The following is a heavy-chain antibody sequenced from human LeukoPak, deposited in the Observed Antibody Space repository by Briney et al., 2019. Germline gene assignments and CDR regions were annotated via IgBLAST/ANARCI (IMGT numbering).Heavy chain of an antibody. CDR2: IYYSGST. J-gene: IGHJ3*02. V-gene: IGHV4-30-4*08. D-gene: IGHD3-3*01. Sequence: SETLSLTCTVSGGSISSGDYYWSWIRQPPGKGLEWIGYIYYSGSTYYNPSLESRVTISVDTSKNQFSLKLSSVTAADTAVYYCARNYDFWSGRYAFDIWGQGTMVTVSS. CDR3: ARNYDFWSGRYAFDI. CDR1: GGSISSGDYY.